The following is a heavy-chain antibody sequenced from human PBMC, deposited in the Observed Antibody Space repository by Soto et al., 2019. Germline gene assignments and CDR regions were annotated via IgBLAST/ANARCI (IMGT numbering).Heavy chain of an antibody. Sequence: PVECLTSYCKVSGYRFTSYWIRWVLQMPWKGLECMGRIDPSDSYTNYSPSFQGHVTISADKSSSTAYLQWSSLKASDTAMYYCARRVITGTKSSRWFDRWGQGTLVTVSS. CDR3: ARRVITGTKSSRWFDR. V-gene: IGHV5-10-1*01. J-gene: IGHJ5*02. D-gene: IGHD1-20*01. CDR1: GYRFTSYW. CDR2: IDPSDSYT.